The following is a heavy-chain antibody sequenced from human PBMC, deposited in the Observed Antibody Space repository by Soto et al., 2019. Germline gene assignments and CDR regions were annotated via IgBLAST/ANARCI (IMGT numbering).Heavy chain of an antibody. CDR3: ARHRHDYGDYGGNFDY. CDR2: IYYSGST. D-gene: IGHD4-17*01. Sequence: SETLSLTCTVSGGSISSYYWSWIRQPPGKGLEWIGYIYYSGSTNYNPSLKSRVTISVDTSKNQFSLKLSSVTAADTAVYYCARHRHDYGDYGGNFDYWGQGTLVTVSS. V-gene: IGHV4-59*08. CDR1: GGSISSYY. J-gene: IGHJ4*02.